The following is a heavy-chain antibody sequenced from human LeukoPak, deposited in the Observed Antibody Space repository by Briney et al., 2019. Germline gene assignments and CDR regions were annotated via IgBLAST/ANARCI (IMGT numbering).Heavy chain of an antibody. CDR1: GFTFISYG. Sequence: GGSLRLSCAVSGFTFISYGMQWVRQAPGKGLAWVSRINTDGSSTTYADSVKGRFTISRDNAKNTLYLQMNSLRAEDTAVYYCARELPREVTLDYWGQGTLVTVSS. D-gene: IGHD2-21*02. CDR2: INTDGSST. J-gene: IGHJ4*01. V-gene: IGHV3-74*01. CDR3: ARELPREVTLDY.